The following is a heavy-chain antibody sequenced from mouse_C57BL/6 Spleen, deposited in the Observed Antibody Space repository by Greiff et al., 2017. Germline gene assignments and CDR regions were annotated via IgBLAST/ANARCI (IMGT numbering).Heavy chain of an antibody. CDR3: ARGYGSSYAMDY. D-gene: IGHD1-1*01. J-gene: IGHJ4*01. Sequence: VQLKESGPELVKPGASVKIPCKASGYTFTDYNMDWVKQSHGKSLEWIGDINPNNGGTIYNQKFKGKATLTVDKSSSTAYMELRSLTSEDTAVYYCARGYGSSYAMDYWGQGTSVTVSS. V-gene: IGHV1-18*01. CDR2: INPNNGGT. CDR1: GYTFTDYN.